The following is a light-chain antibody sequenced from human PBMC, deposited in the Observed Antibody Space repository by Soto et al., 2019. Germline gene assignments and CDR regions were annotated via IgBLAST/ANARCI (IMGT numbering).Light chain of an antibody. CDR3: NSYTAFNTRV. CDR1: SSDVGAYDY. CDR2: EVS. Sequence: QSVLAQPASVSGSLGQSITISCTGTSSDVGAYDYVSWYQQHPGKVPKLLIYEVSDRPPGVSDRFSGSKSANTASLTISRLQSEDEADYYGNSYTAFNTRVFGTGTKVTVL. V-gene: IGLV2-14*01. J-gene: IGLJ1*01.